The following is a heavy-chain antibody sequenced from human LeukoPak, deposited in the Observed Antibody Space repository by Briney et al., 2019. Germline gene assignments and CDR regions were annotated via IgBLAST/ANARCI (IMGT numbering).Heavy chain of an antibody. V-gene: IGHV1-8*01. J-gene: IGHJ4*02. D-gene: IGHD3-10*01. Sequence: ASVKVSCKASGYTFTSYDINWVRQATGQGLEWMGWMNPNSGNTGYAQEFQGRVTMTRNTSISTAYMELSSLRSEDTAVYYCARGFSRMVRGVIGYWGQGTLVTVSS. CDR1: GYTFTSYD. CDR2: MNPNSGNT. CDR3: ARGFSRMVRGVIGY.